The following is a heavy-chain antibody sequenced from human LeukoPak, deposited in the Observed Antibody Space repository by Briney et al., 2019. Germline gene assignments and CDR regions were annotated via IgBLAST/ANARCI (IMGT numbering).Heavy chain of an antibody. CDR1: GFTFSDYY. CDR3: ARVGYDFWSGYYSN. Sequence: PGGSLRLSCAASGFTFSDYYMNWIRQAPGKGLEWVSYISISGTTIYYADSVKGRFTISRDNAKNSLYLQMNSLRSDDTAVYYCARVGYDFWSGYYSNWGQGTLVTVSS. CDR2: ISISGTTI. J-gene: IGHJ4*02. D-gene: IGHD3-3*01. V-gene: IGHV3-11*01.